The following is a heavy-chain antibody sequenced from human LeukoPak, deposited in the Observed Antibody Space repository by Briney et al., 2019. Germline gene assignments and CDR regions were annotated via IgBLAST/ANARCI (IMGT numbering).Heavy chain of an antibody. CDR3: ARDQSSSSWSWRNWFDP. CDR2: INPNSGGT. D-gene: IGHD6-13*01. Sequence: ASVKVSCKASGYTFTGYYMHWVRQAPGQGLEWMGWINPNSGGTNYAQKFQGRVTMTRDTSISTAYMELSRLRSDDTAVYYCARDQSSSSWSWRNWFDPWGQGTLVTVSS. V-gene: IGHV1-2*02. J-gene: IGHJ5*02. CDR1: GYTFTGYY.